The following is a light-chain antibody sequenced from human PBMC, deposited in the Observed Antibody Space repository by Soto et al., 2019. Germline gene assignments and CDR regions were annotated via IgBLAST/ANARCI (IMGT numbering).Light chain of an antibody. V-gene: IGKV3-20*01. Sequence: EIVLTQSPGTRSLSPGERATLSCRASQSVSTNYLAWYQQKPGQAPKVLIYRASSRATGVPDRVSGSGSGTDFTLTITRLEPEDFAVYYCQQYGSSPLTFGGGTKLDVK. CDR2: RAS. J-gene: IGKJ4*01. CDR3: QQYGSSPLT. CDR1: QSVSTNY.